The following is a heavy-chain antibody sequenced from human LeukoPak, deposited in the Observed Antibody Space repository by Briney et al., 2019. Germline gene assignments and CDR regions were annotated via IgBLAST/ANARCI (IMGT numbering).Heavy chain of an antibody. Sequence: ASXXVSCKASGGTFSSYAISWVRQAPGQGLEWMGGIIPIFVTANYAHKFQGRVTITADESTSTAYMELSSLRSEDTAVYYCASLWGSKQVATEGWGQGTLVTVSS. CDR1: GGTFSSYA. D-gene: IGHD5-12*01. CDR3: ASLWGSKQVATEG. V-gene: IGHV1-69*01. J-gene: IGHJ4*02. CDR2: IIPIFVTA.